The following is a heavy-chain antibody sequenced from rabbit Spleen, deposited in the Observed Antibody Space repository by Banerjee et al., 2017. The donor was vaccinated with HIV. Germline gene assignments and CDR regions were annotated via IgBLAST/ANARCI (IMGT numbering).Heavy chain of an antibody. CDR1: GFTLSSYYM. V-gene: IGHV1S45*01. Sequence: QEHLKESGGGLVQPGGSLKLSCTASGFTLSSYYMNWVRQAPGKGLEWIGYIRAGSSGSTYYASWAKGRFTISKPSSTTVTLQMTSLTAADTATYFCARDLTGVIGWNFGWWGPGTLVTVS. CDR2: IRAGSSGST. J-gene: IGHJ6*01. CDR3: ARDLTGVIGWNFGW. D-gene: IGHD4-1*01.